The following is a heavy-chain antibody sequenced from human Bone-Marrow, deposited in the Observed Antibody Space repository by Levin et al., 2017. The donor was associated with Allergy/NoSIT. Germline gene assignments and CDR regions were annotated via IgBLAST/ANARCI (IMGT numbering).Heavy chain of an antibody. CDR3: ARDIARYSGFDP. CDR2: IIPIFGTA. J-gene: IGHJ5*02. D-gene: IGHD2-15*01. CDR1: GGTFSSYA. Sequence: SVKVSCKASGGTFSSYAISWVRQAPGQGLEWMGGIIPIFGTANYAQKFQGRVTITADESTSTAYMELSSLRSEDTAVYYCARDIARYSGFDPWGQGTLVTVSS. V-gene: IGHV1-69*13.